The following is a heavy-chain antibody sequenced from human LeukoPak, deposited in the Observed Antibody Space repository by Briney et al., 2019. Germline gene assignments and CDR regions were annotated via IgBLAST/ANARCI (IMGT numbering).Heavy chain of an antibody. J-gene: IGHJ3*02. V-gene: IGHV3-66*01. CDR2: IYSGGST. CDR1: GFTVSSNF. CDR3: ARGGVVVAAIDAFDI. D-gene: IGHD2-15*01. Sequence: GGSLRLSCAASGFTVSSNFMSWVRQAPGKGLEWVSLIYSGGSTYYADSVKGRFTISRDISKNTLLLQLNSLRAEDTAVYYCARGGVVVAAIDAFDIWGQGTLVTVSS.